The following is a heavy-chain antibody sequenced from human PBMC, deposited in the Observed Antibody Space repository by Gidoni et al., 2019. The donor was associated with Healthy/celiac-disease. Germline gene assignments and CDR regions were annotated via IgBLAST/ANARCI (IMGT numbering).Heavy chain of an antibody. J-gene: IGHJ3*02. D-gene: IGHD2-8*01. Sequence: VQPVQSGDEVRTPGASVKVPGKALGDTFTSYYMHWVRQAPGKGLGWMGIINPSGGSTSYAQKFQGRVTMTRDTSTSTVYMELSSLRSEDTAVYYCARDMTVYGHAFDIWGQGTMVTVSS. V-gene: IGHV1-46*01. CDR1: GDTFTSYY. CDR2: INPSGGST. CDR3: ARDMTVYGHAFDI.